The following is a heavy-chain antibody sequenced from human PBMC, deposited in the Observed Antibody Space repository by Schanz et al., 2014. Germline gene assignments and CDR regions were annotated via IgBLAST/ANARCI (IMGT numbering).Heavy chain of an antibody. Sequence: EAQLLESGGGLVQPGGSLRLSCAASGFTFSTYWMSWVHQAPGKGLEWVSVIYSDGRTYYGDSVKGRFTISRDNSKNTLYLQMNSLRDEDTAMYYCAKRCSSTSCSHGAFDIWGQGTMVTVSS. CDR3: AKRCSSTSCSHGAFDI. V-gene: IGHV3-66*01. D-gene: IGHD2-2*01. CDR2: IYSDGRT. J-gene: IGHJ3*02. CDR1: GFTFSTYW.